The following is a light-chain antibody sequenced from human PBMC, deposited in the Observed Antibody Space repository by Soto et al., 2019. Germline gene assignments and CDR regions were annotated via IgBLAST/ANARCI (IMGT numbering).Light chain of an antibody. CDR3: QQSNNWPRT. CDR2: GAS. CDR1: QSVSSN. Sequence: EIVMTQSPATLSVSPGERATLSCRASQSVSSNLAWYQQKPGQAPRLLIYGASTRATGIPARFSGSGSGTDCALTISSLQSEDFALYYCQQSNNWPRTFGQGTKVEIK. V-gene: IGKV3-15*01. J-gene: IGKJ1*01.